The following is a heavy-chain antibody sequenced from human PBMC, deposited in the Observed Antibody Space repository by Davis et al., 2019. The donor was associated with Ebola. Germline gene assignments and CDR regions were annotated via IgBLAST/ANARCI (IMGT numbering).Heavy chain of an antibody. J-gene: IGHJ3*02. CDR2: ISTYNGNT. CDR3: ANSGSGSYSDAFDI. D-gene: IGHD1-26*01. V-gene: IGHV1-18*04. CDR1: GYTFTSYG. Sequence: ASVKVSCKASGYTFTSYGISWVRQAPGQGLEWMGWISTYNGNTNYAQKLQGRVTMTTDTSTSTAYMELSSLRSEDTAVYYCANSGSGSYSDAFDIWGQGTTVTVSS.